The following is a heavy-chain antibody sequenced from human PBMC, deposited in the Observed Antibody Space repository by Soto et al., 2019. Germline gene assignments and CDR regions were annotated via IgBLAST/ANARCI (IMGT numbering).Heavy chain of an antibody. Sequence: PGGSLRLSCAAAGLILSDHYMDWVRQAPGKGLEWVGRTRNKANSYTTEYVASVKGRFTISRDDSKNSLYLQMNSLKTEDAAVYYCASLAGAKEGFDYWGQGTLVTVSS. D-gene: IGHD1-26*01. CDR3: ASLAGAKEGFDY. CDR1: GLILSDHY. V-gene: IGHV3-72*01. CDR2: TRNKANSYTT. J-gene: IGHJ4*02.